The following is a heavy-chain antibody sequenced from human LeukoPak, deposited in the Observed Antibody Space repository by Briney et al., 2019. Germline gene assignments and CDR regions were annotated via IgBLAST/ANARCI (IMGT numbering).Heavy chain of an antibody. D-gene: IGHD2-8*01. Sequence: GASAKVSCKVSGYTLTELSMHWVRQAPGKGLEWMGGFDPEDGETIYAQKFQGRVTMTEDTSTDTAYMELSSLRSEDTAVYYCATSAEVSLWFDPWGQGTLVTVSS. J-gene: IGHJ5*02. CDR2: FDPEDGET. CDR1: GYTLTELS. CDR3: ATSAEVSLWFDP. V-gene: IGHV1-24*01.